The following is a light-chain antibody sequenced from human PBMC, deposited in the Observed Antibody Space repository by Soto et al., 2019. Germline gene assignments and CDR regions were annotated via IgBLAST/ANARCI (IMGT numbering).Light chain of an antibody. V-gene: IGKV1-5*03. CDR2: KSS. Sequence: DIQMTQSPSTGSASLWDRFTITCRASASISSWLAWYQQQPGKAPKLLIYKSSILENGVPSRFSGGGSGTEFTLTISSLQPDDFATYYCQQYGAFGQGTKVDI. J-gene: IGKJ1*01. CDR1: ASISSW. CDR3: QQYGA.